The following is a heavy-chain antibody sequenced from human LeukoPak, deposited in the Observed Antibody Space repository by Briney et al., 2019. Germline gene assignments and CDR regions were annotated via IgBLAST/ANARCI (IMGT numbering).Heavy chain of an antibody. CDR2: IIHIFGTA. CDR3: ARDSGDGYNYLDY. J-gene: IGHJ4*02. V-gene: IGHV1-69*13. CDR1: GGTFSSYA. Sequence: SVKVSCKASGGTFSSYAISWVRQAPGQGLEWMGGIIHIFGTANYAQKCQGRVTITADESTSTAYMELSSLRSEDTAVYYCARDSGDGYNYLDYWGQGTLVTVSS. D-gene: IGHD5-24*01.